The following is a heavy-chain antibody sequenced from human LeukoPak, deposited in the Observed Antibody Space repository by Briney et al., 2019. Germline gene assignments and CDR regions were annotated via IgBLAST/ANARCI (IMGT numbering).Heavy chain of an antibody. V-gene: IGHV3-48*02. CDR2: ISGSGTFI. CDR3: ARDGGLGY. D-gene: IGHD6-25*01. Sequence: PGGSLRLSCAASGFTFSSYSMNWVRQAPGKGLEWLSFISGSGTFIYYADSVRGRFTISRDSARNSLYLQMNSLRDEDTAVYFCARDGGLGYWGQGTLVTVSS. J-gene: IGHJ4*02. CDR1: GFTFSSYS.